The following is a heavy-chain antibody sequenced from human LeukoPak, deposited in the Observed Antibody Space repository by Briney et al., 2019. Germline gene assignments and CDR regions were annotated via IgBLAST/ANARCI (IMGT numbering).Heavy chain of an antibody. Sequence: GRSLRLSCAASVFTFSSYAMHWVRQAPGKGLEWVAVISYDGSNKYYADSVKGRFTISRDNSKNTLYLQMNSLRAEDTAVYYCARDVYDILTGYPYWGQGTLVTVSS. J-gene: IGHJ4*02. CDR2: ISYDGSNK. CDR3: ARDVYDILTGYPY. CDR1: VFTFSSYA. V-gene: IGHV3-30*04. D-gene: IGHD3-9*01.